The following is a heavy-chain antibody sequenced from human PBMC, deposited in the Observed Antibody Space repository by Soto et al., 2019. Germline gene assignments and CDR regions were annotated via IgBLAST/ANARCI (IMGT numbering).Heavy chain of an antibody. D-gene: IGHD2-21*01. V-gene: IGHV3-23*01. J-gene: IGHJ3*02. CDR2: ISANGGGT. CDR3: ARGAYVWAFEI. CDR1: GFTFRNYA. Sequence: GGSLRLSCAASGFTFRNYAMSWVRQAPGKGLEWVSSISANGGGTYYADSVRGRFSISRDNSKNTLFLQMDSLRADDTAVYYCARGAYVWAFEIWGQGTMVTVSS.